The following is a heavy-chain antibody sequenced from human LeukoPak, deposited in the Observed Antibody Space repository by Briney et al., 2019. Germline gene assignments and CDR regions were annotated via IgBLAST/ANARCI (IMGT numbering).Heavy chain of an antibody. CDR1: GYSISSGYY. D-gene: IGHD3-10*01. V-gene: IGHV4-38-2*02. J-gene: IGHJ4*02. CDR3: ARDVRGFDY. Sequence: SETLSLTCALSGYSISSGYYWGWIRPSPGKGLECIGIIYHGGTTHYNPSLKSRVTISVDTSKNQLSPKLSSVTAADTAVYYCARDVRGFDYWGQGTLVTVSS. CDR2: IYHGGTT.